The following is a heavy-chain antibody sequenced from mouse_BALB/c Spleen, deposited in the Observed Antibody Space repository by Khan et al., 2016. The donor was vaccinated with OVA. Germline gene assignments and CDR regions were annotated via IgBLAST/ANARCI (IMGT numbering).Heavy chain of an antibody. Sequence: VQLKESGPGLVKPSQSLSLTCTVTGYSITSGYGWNWIRQFPGNKLEWMGYISYSGSTNYNPSLKSRISITRDTSKNQFFLQLTSVTTEDTATYYCARTARIKYWGQGTTLTGSS. J-gene: IGHJ2*01. CDR1: GYSITSGYG. D-gene: IGHD1-2*01. V-gene: IGHV3-2*02. CDR3: ARTARIKY. CDR2: ISYSGST.